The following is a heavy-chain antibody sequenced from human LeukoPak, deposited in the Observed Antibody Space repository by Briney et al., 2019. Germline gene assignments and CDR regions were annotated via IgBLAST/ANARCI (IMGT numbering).Heavy chain of an antibody. V-gene: IGHV3-23*01. CDR1: EFTFSNYV. J-gene: IGHJ4*02. CDR2: ISGSGGTT. D-gene: IGHD3-3*01. CDR3: AKAPRIFGVVIDN. Sequence: GGSLRLSCAASEFTFSNYVMSWVRQAPGKGLEWVSAISGSGGTTYYADSVKGRFTISRDNSKNTLYLHMSSLRAEDTAIYYCAKAPRIFGVVIDNWGRGILVTVSS.